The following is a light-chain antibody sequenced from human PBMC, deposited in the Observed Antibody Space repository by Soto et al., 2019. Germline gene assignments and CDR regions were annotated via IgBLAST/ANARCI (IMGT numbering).Light chain of an antibody. Sequence: EIVLTQSPGTLSLSPGERATLSCRASQSVSSSYLAWYQQKPGQAPRLLIYGASSRATGIPDRFSGSGSGTDFALTISRLEPEDFAVYYCQQYCSSPYTFGKGTKLEI. CDR3: QQYCSSPYT. J-gene: IGKJ2*01. CDR1: QSVSSSY. CDR2: GAS. V-gene: IGKV3-20*01.